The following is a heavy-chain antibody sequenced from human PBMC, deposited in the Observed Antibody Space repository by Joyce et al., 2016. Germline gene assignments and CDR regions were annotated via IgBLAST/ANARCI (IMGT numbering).Heavy chain of an antibody. Sequence: EVQLVESGGGLVQPGGSVRLSCAASGFSISYYWMGWVRQAPGTGLEWVASINRAGSEKYYVDSAKGRLTFSRDNAKNSLHLQMNSLRAEDTAVYYCARDSRNDDFWSGYFDLWGQGTLVTVSS. CDR2: INRAGSEK. V-gene: IGHV3-7*01. CDR1: GFSISYYW. D-gene: IGHD3-3*01. J-gene: IGHJ4*02. CDR3: ARDSRNDDFWSGYFDL.